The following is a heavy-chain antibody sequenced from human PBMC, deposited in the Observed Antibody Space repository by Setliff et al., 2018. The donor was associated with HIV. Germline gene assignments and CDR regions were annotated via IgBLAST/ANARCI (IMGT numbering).Heavy chain of an antibody. D-gene: IGHD1-20*01. CDR2: IYHSGST. V-gene: IGHV4-39*07. CDR3: ARIIGSDISGAQYYFDH. CDR1: GGSISVSSHY. J-gene: IGHJ4*02. Sequence: SETLSLTCTVSGGSISVSSHYWGWIRQPPGKGLEWIGSIYHSGSTSYNPSLKSRLTISVDTSKNQFSLKLDSVTAADTAVYYCARIIGSDISGAQYYFDHWGQGSLVTVSS.